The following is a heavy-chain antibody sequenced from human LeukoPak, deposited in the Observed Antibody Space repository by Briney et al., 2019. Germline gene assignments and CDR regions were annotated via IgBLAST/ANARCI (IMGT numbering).Heavy chain of an antibody. CDR3: ARDPRYCSSTSCYELGAFDI. J-gene: IGHJ3*02. CDR2: ISYDGSNK. D-gene: IGHD2-2*01. V-gene: IGHV3-30-3*01. CDR1: GFTFSSYA. Sequence: PGGSLRLSCAASGFTFSSYAMHWVRQAPGKGLEWVAVISYDGSNKYYADSVKGRFTISRDNSKNTLYLQMNSLRAEDTAVYYCARDPRYCSSTSCYELGAFDIWGQGTMVTVSS.